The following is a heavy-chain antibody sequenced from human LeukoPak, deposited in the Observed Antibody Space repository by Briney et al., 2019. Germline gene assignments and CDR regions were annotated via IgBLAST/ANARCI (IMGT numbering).Heavy chain of an antibody. CDR3: AKTNAMIVVVITGPAMYYFDY. Sequence: GGSLRLSCAASGFIFGDYNMNWVRQVPGKGLEWISYMSSTSTTIFYADSVKGRFTISRDNAKSSLYLQMNSLRAEDTAVYYCAKTNAMIVVVITGPAMYYFDYWGQGTLVTVSS. D-gene: IGHD3-22*01. J-gene: IGHJ4*02. CDR1: GFIFGDYN. CDR2: MSSTSTTI. V-gene: IGHV3-48*01.